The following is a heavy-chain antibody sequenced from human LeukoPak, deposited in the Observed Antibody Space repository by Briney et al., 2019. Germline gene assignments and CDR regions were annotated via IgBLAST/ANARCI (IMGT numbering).Heavy chain of an antibody. V-gene: IGHV3-7*04. CDR2: IKEDGSEI. CDR3: ARDSNRCYHPN. Sequence: PGGSLSLSCAASGFTFSTYWMSWVRQAPGKGLEWVANIKEDGSEIFYMDSVKGRFTISRDNAKNSLYLEMNSLRAEDTAVYYCARDSNRCYHPNWGQGTLVTVSS. CDR1: GFTFSTYW. J-gene: IGHJ4*02. D-gene: IGHD1-14*01.